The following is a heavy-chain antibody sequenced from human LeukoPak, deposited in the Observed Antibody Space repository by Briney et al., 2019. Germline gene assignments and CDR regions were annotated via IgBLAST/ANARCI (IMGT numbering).Heavy chain of an antibody. CDR1: GGSFSGYY. D-gene: IGHD6-19*01. CDR2: INHSGST. J-gene: IGHJ4*02. V-gene: IGHV4-34*01. CDR3: ARGLEQWLFSFDY. Sequence: SETLSLTCAVYGGSFSGYYWSWIRQPPGKGLEWIGEINHSGSTNYNPSLKSRVTISVDTSKNQFSLKLSSVTAADTAVYYCARGLEQWLFSFDYWGREPWSPSPQ.